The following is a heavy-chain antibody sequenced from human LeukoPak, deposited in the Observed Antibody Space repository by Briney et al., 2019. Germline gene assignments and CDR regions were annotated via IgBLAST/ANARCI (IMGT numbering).Heavy chain of an antibody. Sequence: GGSLRLSCAASGLTFNNYWMHWVRQAPGKGLVWVSRINTDGSSTNYADSVKGRFTISRDNAKNSLYLQMNSLRAEDTAVYYCARDQRYCSSSSCPWEPFDYWGQGTLVTVSS. V-gene: IGHV3-74*01. CDR2: INTDGSST. J-gene: IGHJ4*02. CDR1: GLTFNNYW. D-gene: IGHD2-2*01. CDR3: ARDQRYCSSSSCPWEPFDY.